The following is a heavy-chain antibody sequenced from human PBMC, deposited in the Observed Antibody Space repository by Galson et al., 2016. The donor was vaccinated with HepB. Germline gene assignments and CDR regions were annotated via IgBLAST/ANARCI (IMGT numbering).Heavy chain of an antibody. V-gene: IGHV3-23*01. CDR1: GFTFTSYA. J-gene: IGHJ6*02. CDR3: AKGEVWGSRYFYGVDV. D-gene: IGHD7-27*01. CDR2: ISGRDGRT. Sequence: SLRLSCAASGFTFTSYAMSWDRQAPGKGLEWVSGISGRDGRTYYADSVKGRFTISRDNSKNTLYLQINSLRAEDTAVYYCAKGEVWGSRYFYGVDVWGQGTTVTVSS.